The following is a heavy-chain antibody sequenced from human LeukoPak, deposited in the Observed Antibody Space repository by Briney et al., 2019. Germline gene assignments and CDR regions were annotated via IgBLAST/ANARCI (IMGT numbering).Heavy chain of an antibody. J-gene: IGHJ4*02. CDR3: VKAAVSGHSSDGSYYRLDS. V-gene: IGHV1-8*01. CDR1: GYTFTSYD. Sequence: ASVKVSCKASGYTFTSYDINWVRQAPGQGLEWMGWMNPTSDNTGYAQKFQGRVAMARSTSVSTAYMELSSLRPEDTAVYYCVKAAVSGHSSDGSYYRLDSWGQGTLLTVSS. D-gene: IGHD2-15*01. CDR2: MNPTSDNT.